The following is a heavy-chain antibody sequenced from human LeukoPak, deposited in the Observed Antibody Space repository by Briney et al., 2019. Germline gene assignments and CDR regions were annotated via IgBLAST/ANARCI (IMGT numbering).Heavy chain of an antibody. D-gene: IGHD6-25*01. V-gene: IGHV3-30*18. CDR1: GFTFSSYG. Sequence: GRSLRLSCAASGFTFSSYGMHWVRQAPGKGLEWVAVIWYGGSNKYYADSVKGRFTISRDNSKNTLYLQMNSLRAEDTAVYYCAKDGEGPMMTGIAASWGQGTLVTVSS. CDR3: AKDGEGPMMTGIAAS. CDR2: IWYGGSNK. J-gene: IGHJ5*02.